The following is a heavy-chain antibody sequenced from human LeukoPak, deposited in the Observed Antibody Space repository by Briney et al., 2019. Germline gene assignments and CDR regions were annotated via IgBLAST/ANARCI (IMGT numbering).Heavy chain of an antibody. D-gene: IGHD4-23*01. J-gene: IGHJ6*03. CDR1: GGTFSSYA. CDR3: ARDPRGKHGGASYYYYMDV. Sequence: ASVKVSCKASGGTFSSYAISWVRQAPGQGLEWMGWINPNSGGTNYAQKFQGRVTMTRDTSISTAYMELSRLRSDDTAVYYCARDPRGKHGGASYYYYMDVWGKGTTVTISS. V-gene: IGHV1-2*02. CDR2: INPNSGGT.